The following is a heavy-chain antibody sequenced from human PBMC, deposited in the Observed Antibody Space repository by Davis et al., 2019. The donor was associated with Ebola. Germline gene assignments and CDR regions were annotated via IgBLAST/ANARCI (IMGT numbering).Heavy chain of an antibody. J-gene: IGHJ4*02. V-gene: IGHV3-21*05. CDR3: AIPDCSGANCYSVYIKN. CDR2: ISSSSSYI. CDR1: GFTFSSYS. D-gene: IGHD2-15*01. Sequence: GESLKISCAASGFTFSSYSMNWVRQAPGKGLEWVSYISSSSSYIYYADSVKGRFTISRDNSNNLLYLQMNSLRAEDTAVYYCAIPDCSGANCYSVYIKNWGQGTLVTVSS.